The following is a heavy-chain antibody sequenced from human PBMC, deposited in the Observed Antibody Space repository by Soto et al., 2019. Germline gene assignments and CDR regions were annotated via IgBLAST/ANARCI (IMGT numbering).Heavy chain of an antibody. CDR3: TSNRVMITFGGVFVKPEYFQH. V-gene: IGHV3-66*01. Sequence: EVQLVESGGGLVQTGGSLRLSCAASGFTFSSNYMSWVRQAPGKGLEWVSVIYSGGSTYYADSVKGRFTISRDNSKNTLYLKMNGQRAEDTAVYYCTSNRVMITFGGVFVKPEYFQHLGQGTLVTVSS. CDR1: GFTFSSNY. J-gene: IGHJ1*01. CDR2: IYSGGST. D-gene: IGHD3-16*02.